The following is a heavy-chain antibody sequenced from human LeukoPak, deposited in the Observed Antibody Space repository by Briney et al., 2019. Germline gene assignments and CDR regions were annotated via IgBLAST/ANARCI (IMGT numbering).Heavy chain of an antibody. CDR1: GGSISSSSYY. CDR2: IYYSGST. Sequence: SETLSLTCTVSGGSISSSSYYWGWIRQPPGKGLEWIGSIYYSGSTYYNPSLKSRVTISVDTSKNQFSLKLSSVTAADTAVYYCARLAAISGSDYPDDWGQGTLVTVSS. CDR3: ARLAAISGSDYPDD. J-gene: IGHJ4*02. D-gene: IGHD1-26*01. V-gene: IGHV4-39*01.